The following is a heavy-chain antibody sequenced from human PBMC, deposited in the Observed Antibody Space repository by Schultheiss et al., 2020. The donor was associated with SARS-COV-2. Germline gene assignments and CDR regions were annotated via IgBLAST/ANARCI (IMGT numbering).Heavy chain of an antibody. J-gene: IGHJ4*02. Sequence: SQTLSLTCTVYGGSFSGYYWSWIRQHPGKGLEWIGYIYYSGSTNYNPSLKSRVTISVDTSKNQFSLKLSSVTAADTAVYYCARARRYCSGGSCYQDRVLDYWGQGTLVTVSS. D-gene: IGHD2-15*01. CDR2: IYYSGST. CDR3: ARARRYCSGGSCYQDRVLDY. V-gene: IGHV4-34*01. CDR1: GGSFSGYY.